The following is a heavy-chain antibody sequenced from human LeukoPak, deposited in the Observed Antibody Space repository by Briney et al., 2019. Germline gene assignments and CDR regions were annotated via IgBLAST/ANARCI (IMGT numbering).Heavy chain of an antibody. CDR1: GYSISSGYY. CDR3: ARGTVTSAWYFDL. Sequence: SETLSLTCVVSGYSISSGYYWGWIRQPPGKGLEWIGYIYYSGSTNHNPSLKSRVTISVDTSKNQFSLKLSSVTAADTAVYYCARGTVTSAWYFDLWGRGTLVTVSS. D-gene: IGHD4-17*01. CDR2: IYYSGST. J-gene: IGHJ2*01. V-gene: IGHV4-38-2*01.